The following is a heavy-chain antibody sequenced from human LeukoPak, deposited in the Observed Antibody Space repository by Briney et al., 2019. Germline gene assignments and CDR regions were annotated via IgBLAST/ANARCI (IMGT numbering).Heavy chain of an antibody. V-gene: IGHV1-18*01. CDR2: ISTYNDNT. Sequence: ASVKVSCKASGYTFTSYDISWVRQAPGQGLEWMGWISTYNDNTHYAQKLQGRVTMTTDTSTSTVYMELKSLRSDDTAVYYCARIQSRIIAARPGNPAFDYWGRGTWSPSPQ. CDR1: GYTFTSYD. D-gene: IGHD6-6*01. CDR3: ARIQSRIIAARPGNPAFDY. J-gene: IGHJ4*02.